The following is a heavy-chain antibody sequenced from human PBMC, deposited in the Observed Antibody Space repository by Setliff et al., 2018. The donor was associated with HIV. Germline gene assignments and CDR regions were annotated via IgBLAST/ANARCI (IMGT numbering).Heavy chain of an antibody. Sequence: PSETLSLTCTVSGGSISSSSYYWGWIRQPPGKGLEWIGSIYYSGSTYYNPSLKSRVTISVDTSKNQFSLKLSSVTAADTAVYYCAREEVVTMIVVVITKNWFDAWGQGTLVTVSS. CDR3: AREEVVTMIVVVITKNWFDA. J-gene: IGHJ5*02. D-gene: IGHD3-22*01. V-gene: IGHV4-39*07. CDR2: IYYSGST. CDR1: GGSISSSSYY.